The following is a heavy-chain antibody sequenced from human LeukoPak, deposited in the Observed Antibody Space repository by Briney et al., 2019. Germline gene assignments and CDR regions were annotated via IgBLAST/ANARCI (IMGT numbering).Heavy chain of an antibody. CDR2: IKQDGSEK. J-gene: IGHJ3*02. CDR1: GFIFSSYW. D-gene: IGHD3-3*01. Sequence: GGSLRHSCAASGFIFSSYWMTWVRQAPGRGLEWVANIKQDGSEKNYVANVKGRFTISRDNAKNSLYLQMNSLRAEDTAVYYCARDRGGGDFWSGYHDAFDIWGQRIMVTVSS. V-gene: IGHV3-7*01. CDR3: ARDRGGGDFWSGYHDAFDI.